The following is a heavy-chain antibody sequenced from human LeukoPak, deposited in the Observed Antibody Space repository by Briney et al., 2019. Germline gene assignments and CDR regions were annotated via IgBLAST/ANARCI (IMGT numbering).Heavy chain of an antibody. V-gene: IGHV4-61*02. D-gene: IGHD4-17*01. CDR3: ARDRCAGCWYFDL. CDR1: GVSISSGSYY. J-gene: IGHJ2*01. Sequence: SQTLSLTCTVSGVSISSGSYYWSWIRQPAGKGLEWIGRIYTSGSTNYNPSLKSRVTISVDTSKNQFSLKLSSVTAAATAVYYCARDRCAGCWYFDLWGRGTLVTFSS. CDR2: IYTSGST.